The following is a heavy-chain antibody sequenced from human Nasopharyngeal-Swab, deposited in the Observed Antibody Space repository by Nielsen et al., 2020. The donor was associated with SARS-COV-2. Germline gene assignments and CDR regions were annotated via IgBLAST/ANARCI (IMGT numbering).Heavy chain of an antibody. D-gene: IGHD3-22*01. CDR1: GFTFSSYW. CDR2: IKQDGSEK. V-gene: IGHV3-7*03. J-gene: IGHJ4*02. Sequence: GESLKISCAASGFTFSSYWMSWVRQAPGKGLEWVANIKQDGSEKYYVDSVKGRFTISRDNAKNSLYLQMNSLRAEDTAVYYCARGLPLYYDSSGYLVNWGQGTLVTVSS. CDR3: ARGLPLYYDSSGYLVN.